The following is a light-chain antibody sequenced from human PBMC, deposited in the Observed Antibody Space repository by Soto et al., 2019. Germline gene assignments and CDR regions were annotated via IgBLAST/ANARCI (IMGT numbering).Light chain of an antibody. CDR1: QSVSSY. CDR2: DAS. J-gene: IGKJ4*01. V-gene: IGKV3-11*01. Sequence: EIVLTQSPATLSLSPGERATLSCRASQSVSSYLAWYQQKPGQAPRLLIYDASNRATGIPARFSGSGSGTDFTLTISSLEPDDFAVYYCQKRSDWTSTFGGGTKVQIK. CDR3: QKRSDWTST.